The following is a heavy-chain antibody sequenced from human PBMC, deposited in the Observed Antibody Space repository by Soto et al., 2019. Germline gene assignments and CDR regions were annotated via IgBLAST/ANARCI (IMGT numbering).Heavy chain of an antibody. J-gene: IGHJ6*02. CDR2: ISSNGGST. Sequence: PGGSLRLSCSASGFTFSSYAMHWVRQAPGKRLEYVSAISSNGGSTYYADSVKGRFTISRDNSKNTLYLQMSSLRAEDTAVYYCVNGVAATDLTYYYYYGMDVWGQGTTVTVSS. D-gene: IGHD6-25*01. CDR3: VNGVAATDLTYYYYYGMDV. CDR1: GFTFSSYA. V-gene: IGHV3-64D*06.